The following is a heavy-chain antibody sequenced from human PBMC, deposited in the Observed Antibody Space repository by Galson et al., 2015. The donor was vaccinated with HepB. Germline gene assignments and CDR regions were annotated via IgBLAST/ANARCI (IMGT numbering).Heavy chain of an antibody. J-gene: IGHJ5*02. D-gene: IGHD2-2*01. Sequence: CAISGDSVSSYSAAWNWIRQSPSRGLEWLGRTYYRSKWYNDYAVSVKSRITINPDTSKNQFSLQLNSVTPEDTAVYYCAREGDIVVVPAAMGRAGWFDPWGQGTLVTVSS. CDR2: TYYRSKWYN. V-gene: IGHV6-1*01. CDR1: GDSVSSYSAA. CDR3: AREGDIVVVPAAMGRAGWFDP.